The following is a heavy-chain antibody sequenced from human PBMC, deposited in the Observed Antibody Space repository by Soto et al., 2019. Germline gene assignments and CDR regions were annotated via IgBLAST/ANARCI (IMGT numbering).Heavy chain of an antibody. J-gene: IGHJ4*02. V-gene: IGHV4-31*03. CDR1: GVSISTGGYY. Sequence: QVQLQESGPGLVKPSQTLSLTCTVSGVSISTGGYYWSWIRQHPGKGLEWIGYSYYSVSTYYTPSLNSRVTISVETSNNQFTLKLSSVTAADTAVYYCAREPLTWGQGTLVTVSS. CDR2: SYYSVST. CDR3: AREPLT.